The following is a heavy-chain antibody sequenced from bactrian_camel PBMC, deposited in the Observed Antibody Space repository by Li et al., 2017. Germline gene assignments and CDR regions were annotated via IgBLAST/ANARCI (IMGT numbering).Heavy chain of an antibody. Sequence: HVQLVESGGGSVRTGGSLRLSCEASGYTAGRHCMAWFRQAPGKERETVASIRTGYPFTSDYHDSVKGRFTISQDNAKNAVYLQMGNLQPEDTAMYFCAMSSQLPCLGRDERAYDSWGQGTQVTVS. CDR2: IRTGYPFTS. V-gene: IGHV3-2*01. D-gene: IGHD1*01. J-gene: IGHJ6*01. CDR3: AMSSQLPCLGRDERAYDS. CDR1: GYTAGRHC.